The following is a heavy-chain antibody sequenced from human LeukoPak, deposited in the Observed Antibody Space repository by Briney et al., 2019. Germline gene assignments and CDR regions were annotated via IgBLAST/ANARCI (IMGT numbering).Heavy chain of an antibody. D-gene: IGHD6-19*01. CDR3: ARQYGAGRFDY. V-gene: IGHV4-59*08. Sequence: SETLSLTCAVSGGSISSYSWSWVRQPPGKGLEWIGYISYSGSTNYNPSLKSRVTIPIDTSKNQFSLRLSSVTAADTAVYYCARQYGAGRFDYWSQGTLVTVSS. CDR2: ISYSGST. J-gene: IGHJ4*02. CDR1: GGSISSYS.